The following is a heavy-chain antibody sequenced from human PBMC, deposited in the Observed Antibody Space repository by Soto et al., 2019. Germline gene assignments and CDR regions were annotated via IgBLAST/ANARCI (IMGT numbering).Heavy chain of an antibody. D-gene: IGHD3-3*01. CDR1: GGSISSSSYY. CDR3: ARGPIFGVVIIPTDAFDI. J-gene: IGHJ3*02. CDR2: IYYSGST. V-gene: IGHV4-39*07. Sequence: SETLSLTCTVSGGSISSSSYYWGWIRQPPGKGLEWIGSIYYSGSTYYNPSLKSRVTISVDTSKNQFSLKLSSVTAADTAVYYCARGPIFGVVIIPTDAFDIRGQGTMVTVSS.